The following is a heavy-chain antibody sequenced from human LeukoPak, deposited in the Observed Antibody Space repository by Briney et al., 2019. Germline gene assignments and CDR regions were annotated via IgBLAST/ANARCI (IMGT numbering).Heavy chain of an antibody. CDR2: LSGGGGSK. J-gene: IGHJ3*02. CDR3: ARGSYDSSGYSLGDAFDI. D-gene: IGHD3-22*01. V-gene: IGHV3-23*01. Sequence: GGSLRLSCAASGFTFSSYAMNWVRQAPGKGLEWVSGLSGGGGSKYYADSVKGRFTISRDNFKNTLYLQMDSLRAEDTAVYYCARGSYDSSGYSLGDAFDIWGQGTMVTVSS. CDR1: GFTFSSYA.